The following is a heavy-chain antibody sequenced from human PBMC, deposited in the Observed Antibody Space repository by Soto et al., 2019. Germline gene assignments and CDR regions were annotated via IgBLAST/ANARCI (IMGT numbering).Heavy chain of an antibody. CDR3: ARNRMVYAITRWFDY. D-gene: IGHD2-8*01. V-gene: IGHV1-18*04. CDR1: GGAFRSYG. J-gene: IGHJ5*01. CDR2: ISAYNGNT. Sequence: GXSRKASCSGSGGAFRSYGTICVRQAPGQGLEWMGWISAYNGNTNYAQKLQGRVTMTTDTSTSTAYMELRSPRSDYTAVYYCARNRMVYAITRWFDYWGQGTLVTVSS.